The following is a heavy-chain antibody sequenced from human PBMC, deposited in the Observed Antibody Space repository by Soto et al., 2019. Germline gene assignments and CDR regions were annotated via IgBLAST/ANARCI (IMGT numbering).Heavy chain of an antibody. CDR2: ISSSGSTI. CDR3: ARERIYYFDY. J-gene: IGHJ4*01. CDR1: GFTFSSYE. V-gene: IGHV3-48*03. Sequence: GGSLRLSCAASGFTFSSYEMNWVRQAPGKGLEWVSCISSSGSTIYYADSVKGRFTISRDNAKNSLYLQMNSLRAEDTAVYYCARERIYYFDYWGHGTLVTVSS. D-gene: IGHD2-15*01.